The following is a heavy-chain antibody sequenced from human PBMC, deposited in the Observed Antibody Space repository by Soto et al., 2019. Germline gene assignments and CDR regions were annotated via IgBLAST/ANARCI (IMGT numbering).Heavy chain of an antibody. CDR2: ISGSGGST. Sequence: GGSLRLSCAASGFTFSSYAMSWVRQAPGKGLEWVSAISGSGGSTYYADSVKGRFTISRDNSKNTLYLQMNSLRAEDTAVYYCAKDSGSYGGGGYYYYGMDVWGQGTTVTVSS. D-gene: IGHD1-26*01. CDR3: AKDSGSYGGGGYYYYGMDV. J-gene: IGHJ6*02. CDR1: GFTFSSYA. V-gene: IGHV3-23*01.